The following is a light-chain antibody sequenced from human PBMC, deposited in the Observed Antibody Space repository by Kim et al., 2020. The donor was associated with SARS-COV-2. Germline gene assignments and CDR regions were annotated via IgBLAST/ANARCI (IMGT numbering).Light chain of an antibody. Sequence: QSVLTQPPSVSAAPGQKVTISCSGSSSNIGNYFVSWYQQFPGTAPKLLIYDTDKRPSGIPARFSGSKSGSSATLGITGLQPEDEADYYCATWDTSLSVGMFGGGTQLTVL. CDR1: SSNIGNYF. V-gene: IGLV1-51*01. CDR2: DTD. J-gene: IGLJ3*02. CDR3: ATWDTSLSVGM.